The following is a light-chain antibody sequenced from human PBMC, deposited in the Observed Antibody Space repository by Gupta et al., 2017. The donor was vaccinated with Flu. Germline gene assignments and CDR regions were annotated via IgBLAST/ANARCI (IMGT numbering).Light chain of an antibody. CDR1: SSDVGHHNF. Sequence: SITISCTGTSSDVGHHNFVSWYHHHPGKAPNLIIFEVYNRPSGISNRFSGSKSGNTASLTVSSLQAEDEADYACASYTDTGGRMFGGGTKLTVL. CDR2: EVY. J-gene: IGLJ3*02. CDR3: ASYTDTGGRM. V-gene: IGLV2-14*01.